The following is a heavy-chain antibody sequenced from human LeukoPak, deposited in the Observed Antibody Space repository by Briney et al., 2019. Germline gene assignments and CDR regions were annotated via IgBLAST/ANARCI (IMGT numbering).Heavy chain of an antibody. D-gene: IGHD3-3*01. Sequence: GGSLRLSCAASGFTFSSYSMNWVRQAPGKGLEWVSSISSSSSYIYYADSVKGRFTISRDNAKNSLYLQMNSLRAEDTAVYYCXRXTGTIFGVXIKRNWFDPWGQGTLVTVSS. V-gene: IGHV3-21*01. J-gene: IGHJ5*02. CDR3: XRXTGTIFGVXIKRNWFDP. CDR1: GFTFSSYS. CDR2: ISSSSSYI.